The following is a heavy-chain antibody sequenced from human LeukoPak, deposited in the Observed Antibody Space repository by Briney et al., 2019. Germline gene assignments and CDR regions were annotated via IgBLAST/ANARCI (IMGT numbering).Heavy chain of an antibody. V-gene: IGHV3-21*01. Sequence: GGSLRLSCAASGFTFSSYSMNWVRQAPGKGLEWVSSISSSSSYIYYADSVKGRFTISRDNAKNSLYLQMNSLRAEDTAVYYRARRRTNGKGDAFDIWGQGTMVTVSS. CDR3: ARRRTNGKGDAFDI. J-gene: IGHJ3*02. CDR2: ISSSSSYI. D-gene: IGHD2-8*01. CDR1: GFTFSSYS.